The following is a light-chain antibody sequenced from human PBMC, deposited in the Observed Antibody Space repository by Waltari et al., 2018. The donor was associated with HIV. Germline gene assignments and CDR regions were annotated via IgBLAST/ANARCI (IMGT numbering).Light chain of an antibody. CDR1: NSDVGTYTL. J-gene: IGLJ1*01. CDR3: CSYTYSSTYV. CDR2: EVN. V-gene: IGLV2-23*02. Sequence: QSALTQPASVSGSPGQSITISCTGTNSDVGTYTLVSWYQQFPGKAPKLVISEVNKRPSGVSYRFSGSKSGNTASLTISGLQAEDEADYYCCSYTYSSTYVFGSGTKVTVL.